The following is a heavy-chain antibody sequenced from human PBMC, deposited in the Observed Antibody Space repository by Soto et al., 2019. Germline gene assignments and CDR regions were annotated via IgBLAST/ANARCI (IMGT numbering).Heavy chain of an antibody. D-gene: IGHD3-3*01. CDR3: ARGAAYYDFWSGYYTGEYFDY. CDR1: GGSISSYY. Sequence: SETLSLTCTVSGGSISSYYWSWIRQPPGKGLEWIGYIYYSGSTNYNPSLKSRVTISVDTSKNQFSLKLSSVTAADTAVYYCARGAAYYDFWSGYYTGEYFDYWGQGTLVTVPS. CDR2: IYYSGST. J-gene: IGHJ4*02. V-gene: IGHV4-59*01.